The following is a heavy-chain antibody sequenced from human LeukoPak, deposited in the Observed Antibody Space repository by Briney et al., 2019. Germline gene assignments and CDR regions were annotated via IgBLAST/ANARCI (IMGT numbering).Heavy chain of an antibody. CDR3: VRKSEGGRYPFDY. CDR2: ISAYNGST. V-gene: IGHV1-18*01. D-gene: IGHD1-26*01. Sequence: ASVKVSCKASGYTFTSYGINWVRQAPGQGLEWMGWISAYNGSTNYAQKLQGRVTMTTDTSTSTAYMELKSLRSEDTAVYYCVRKSEGGRYPFDYWGQGTLVTVSS. CDR1: GYTFTSYG. J-gene: IGHJ4*02.